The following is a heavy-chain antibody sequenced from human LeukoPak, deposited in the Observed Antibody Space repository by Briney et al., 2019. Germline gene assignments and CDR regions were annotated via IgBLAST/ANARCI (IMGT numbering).Heavy chain of an antibody. D-gene: IGHD1-26*01. V-gene: IGHV3-30-3*01. CDR3: ARVSSVGATREFDY. CDR2: ISYDGVNK. J-gene: IGHJ4*02. CDR1: GFTFSVYV. Sequence: GGSLRLSCAASGFTFSVYVMHWVRQAPGKGLEWVAVISYDGVNKYYADSVKGRFTISRDDSKNTVYLQMNSLRVEDTAVYYCARVSSVGATREFDYWGQGTLVTVSS.